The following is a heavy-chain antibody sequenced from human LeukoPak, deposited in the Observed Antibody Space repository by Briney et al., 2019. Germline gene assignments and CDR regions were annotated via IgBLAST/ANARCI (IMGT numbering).Heavy chain of an antibody. Sequence: GGSLRLSCAASGFTFSSYAMHWVRQAPGKGLEWVAVISYDGSNKYYADSVKGRFTISRDNSKNTLYLQMNSLRAENTAVYYCARDPYTSTSYQDAFDIWGQGAMVTVSS. V-gene: IGHV3-30-3*01. J-gene: IGHJ3*02. CDR1: GFTFSSYA. CDR2: ISYDGSNK. D-gene: IGHD2-2*01. CDR3: ARDPYTSTSYQDAFDI.